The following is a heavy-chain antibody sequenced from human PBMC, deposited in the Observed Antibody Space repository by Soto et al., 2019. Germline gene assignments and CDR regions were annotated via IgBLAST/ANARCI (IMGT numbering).Heavy chain of an antibody. Sequence: QVQLQESGPGLVKPSGTLSLTCAVFGGSISNSNRWTWVRQPPGKGLDWIGEIFHSGSTNYNSSLMGRVTISVDKANNQFSLKLISVTAADTAVYYCAHRPIVGAAIWGQGTLVTVSS. V-gene: IGHV4-4*02. CDR2: IFHSGST. CDR3: AHRPIVGAAI. J-gene: IGHJ4*02. D-gene: IGHD1-26*01. CDR1: GGSISNSNR.